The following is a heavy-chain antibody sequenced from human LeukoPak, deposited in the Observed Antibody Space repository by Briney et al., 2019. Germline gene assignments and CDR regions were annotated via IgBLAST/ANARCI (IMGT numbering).Heavy chain of an antibody. D-gene: IGHD3-9*01. CDR3: AGTHYDILTGEANWFDP. V-gene: IGHV1-18*01. CDR1: GGTFSSYA. Sequence: ASVKVSCKASGGTFSSYAISWVRQAPGQGLEWMGWISAYNGNTNYAQKLQGRVTMTTDTSTSTAYMELRSLRSDDTAVYYCAGTHYDILTGEANWFDPWGQGTLVTVSS. J-gene: IGHJ5*02. CDR2: ISAYNGNT.